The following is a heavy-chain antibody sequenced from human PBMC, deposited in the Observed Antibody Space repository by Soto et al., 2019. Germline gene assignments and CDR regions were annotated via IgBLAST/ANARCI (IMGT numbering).Heavy chain of an antibody. D-gene: IGHD1-1*01. J-gene: IGHJ2*01. V-gene: IGHV3-13*01. CDR2: IRTSGDT. Sequence: GGALRLSCAASGFTLSRQDMHWVSEGTGKGLEWVSGIRTSGDTYYPGSVKGRFTISRENAKNSFHLQMNSLRAGGTAVCYCALDLNHTMTMKIFSLPLHDNLPLW. CDR3: ALDLNHTMTMKIFSLPLHDNLPL. CDR1: GFTLSRQD.